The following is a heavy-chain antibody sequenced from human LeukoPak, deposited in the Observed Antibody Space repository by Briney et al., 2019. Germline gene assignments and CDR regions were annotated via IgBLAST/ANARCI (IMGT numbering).Heavy chain of an antibody. V-gene: IGHV4-34*01. Sequence: SETLSLTCAVYGGSFSGYYWSWIRQPPGKGLEWIGEINHSGSTNYNPSLKSRVTISVDTSKNQFSLKLSSVTAADTAVYYCARSIDCSGGSCYPQYFQHWGQGTLVTVSS. CDR2: INHSGST. D-gene: IGHD2-15*01. J-gene: IGHJ1*01. CDR1: GGSFSGYY. CDR3: ARSIDCSGGSCYPQYFQH.